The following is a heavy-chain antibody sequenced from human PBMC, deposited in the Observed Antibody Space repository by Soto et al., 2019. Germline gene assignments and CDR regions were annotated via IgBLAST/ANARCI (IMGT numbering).Heavy chain of an antibody. D-gene: IGHD2-2*01. J-gene: IGHJ5*02. CDR2: IYYTGTT. Sequence: SETLSLTCSVSGASMSAGDYFRSWIRQAPGKGLEWIGYIYYTGTTYYNPSLSSRFSMSVDTSTNQFSLTLRSVTAADTAVYYCVRGGYCSSSNCYNWLDPWGQGLLGTVSS. V-gene: IGHV4-31*03. CDR3: VRGGYCSSSNCYNWLDP. CDR1: GASMSAGDYF.